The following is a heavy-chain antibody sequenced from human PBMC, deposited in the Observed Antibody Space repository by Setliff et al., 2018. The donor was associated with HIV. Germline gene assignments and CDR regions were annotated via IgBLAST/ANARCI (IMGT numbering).Heavy chain of an antibody. CDR3: ARSLAYCSGGGCSSGNYYYMDV. J-gene: IGHJ6*03. CDR1: GGSISTSGPGYY. V-gene: IGHV4-39*01. Sequence: SETLSLTCTVSGGSISTSGPGYYWGWVRQPPGGGLEWIGSVYYSGSTNYSPSLKSRVTILGDTSKNQYSLKLTSLIAADTAVYYCARSLAYCSGGGCSSGNYYYMDVWGKGTTVTVSS. D-gene: IGHD2-15*01. CDR2: VYYSGST.